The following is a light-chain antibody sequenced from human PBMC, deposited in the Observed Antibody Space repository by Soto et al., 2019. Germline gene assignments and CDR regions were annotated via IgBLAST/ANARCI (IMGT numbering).Light chain of an antibody. CDR2: EVS. Sequence: QSVLTQPASVSGSPGQSITISCTGTSSDVGGYNFVSWYQQYPGKAPRLILYEVSNRPSGVSDRFSGSKSGNTASLTISGLQAEDEADYYCSSYTLRNTLVLFGGGTKLTVL. V-gene: IGLV2-14*01. CDR3: SSYTLRNTLVL. J-gene: IGLJ3*02. CDR1: SSDVGGYNF.